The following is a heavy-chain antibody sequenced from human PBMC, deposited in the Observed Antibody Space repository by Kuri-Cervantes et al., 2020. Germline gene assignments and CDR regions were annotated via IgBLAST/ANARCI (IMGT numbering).Heavy chain of an antibody. V-gene: IGHV4-31*02. D-gene: IGHD3-16*01. CDR3: ARSKGERYYYYYGMDV. CDR1: GGSISSGGYY. CDR2: IYYSGST. J-gene: IGHJ6*02. Sequence: SQTLSLTCAVSGGSISSGGYYWSWIRQYPGKGLEWIGYIYYSGSTNYNPSLKSRVTISVDTSKNQFSLKLSSVTAADTAVYYCARSKGERYYYYYGMDVWGQGTTVTVSS.